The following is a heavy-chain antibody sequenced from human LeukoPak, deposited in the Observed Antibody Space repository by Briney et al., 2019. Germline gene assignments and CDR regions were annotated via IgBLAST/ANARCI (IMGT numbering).Heavy chain of an antibody. Sequence: PSETLSLTCTVSGGSISSSSYYWGWIRQLPGKGLEWIGGNYYSGSTYYNPSLKSRVTISVDTSKNQFSLKLSSVTAADTAVYYCARHEESAAAAMYYYYYMDVWGKGTTVTVSS. CDR3: ARHEESAAAAMYYYYYMDV. CDR2: NYYSGST. CDR1: GGSISSSSYY. V-gene: IGHV4-39*01. D-gene: IGHD6-13*01. J-gene: IGHJ6*03.